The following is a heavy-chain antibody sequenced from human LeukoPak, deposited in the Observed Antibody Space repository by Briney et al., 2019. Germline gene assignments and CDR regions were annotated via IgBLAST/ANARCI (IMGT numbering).Heavy chain of an antibody. CDR1: GFTFSSYG. V-gene: IGHV3-30*02. Sequence: PGGSLRLSCAASGFTFSSYGMHWVRQAPGKELEWVAFIRYDGSNKYYADSVKGRFTISRDNSKNTLYLQMNSLRAEDTAVYYCAKDIAVSGIYYYYYMDVWGKGTTVTVSS. CDR3: AKDIAVSGIYYYYYMDV. CDR2: IRYDGSNK. J-gene: IGHJ6*03. D-gene: IGHD6-19*01.